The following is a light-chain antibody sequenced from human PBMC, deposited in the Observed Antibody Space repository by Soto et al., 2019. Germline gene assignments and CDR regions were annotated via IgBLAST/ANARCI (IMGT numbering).Light chain of an antibody. J-gene: IGKJ2*01. CDR3: QQYDNWPPYT. Sequence: EIVMTQSPATLSLSPGERATLSCRASRRINFNLAWYQQKPGQAPRLLIYSASIRATGIPARFSGSGSGTEFTLTISSMQSEDVAVYYCQQYDNWPPYTFGQGTKVDIK. CDR2: SAS. V-gene: IGKV3-15*01. CDR1: RRINFN.